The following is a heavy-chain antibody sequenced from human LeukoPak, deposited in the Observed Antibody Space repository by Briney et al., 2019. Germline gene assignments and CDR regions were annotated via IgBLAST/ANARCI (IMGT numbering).Heavy chain of an antibody. D-gene: IGHD4-17*01. CDR1: GYSFTTYS. V-gene: IGHV1-18*01. Sequence: ASVKVSCKASGYSFTTYSISWVRQAPGQGLEWMEWISTYNGNTNYAQKLQDRVTMTTDTSTSTAYMELRSLRYDDTAVYYCARDSGYGDYVGNPWGQGTLVTVSS. CDR2: ISTYNGNT. J-gene: IGHJ5*02. CDR3: ARDSGYGDYVGNP.